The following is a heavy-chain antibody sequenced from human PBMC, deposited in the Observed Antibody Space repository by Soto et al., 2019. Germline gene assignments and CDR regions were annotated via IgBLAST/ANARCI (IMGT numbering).Heavy chain of an antibody. CDR2: IQYSGYS. CDR3: VRHGFGSLHGLVDV. CDR1: GGSITNYY. J-gene: IGHJ6*02. V-gene: IGHV4-59*08. D-gene: IGHD3-10*01. Sequence: QVQLQESGPGLVKPSETLSLTCTVSGGSITNYYCSWFRQPPGKGLEWIGYIQYSGYSAYNLSLKRRVTRSMDTSKTQFSLMLESVTATDTAVYYCVRHGFGSLHGLVDVWGQGTTVIVSS.